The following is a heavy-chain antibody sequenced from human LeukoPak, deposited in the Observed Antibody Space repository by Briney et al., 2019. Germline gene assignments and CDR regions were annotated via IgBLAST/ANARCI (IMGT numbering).Heavy chain of an antibody. CDR2: IYPGDSDT. Sequence: KRGESLKISCKGSGYSFATYWIGWVRQMPGKGLEWMGIIYPGDSDTRYSPSFQGQVTISADKSISTAYLQWSSLKASDTAMYYCARRSSSWPPEPFDYWGQGTLVTVSS. CDR1: GYSFATYW. D-gene: IGHD6-13*01. J-gene: IGHJ4*02. V-gene: IGHV5-51*01. CDR3: ARRSSSWPPEPFDY.